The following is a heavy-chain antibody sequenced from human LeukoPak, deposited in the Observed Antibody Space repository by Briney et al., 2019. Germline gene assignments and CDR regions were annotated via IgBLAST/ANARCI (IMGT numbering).Heavy chain of an antibody. J-gene: IGHJ6*02. V-gene: IGHV5-51*01. D-gene: IGHD4-23*01. Sequence: GESLKIYCKGSGYSFTSNWIGWVRQMPGKGLECMGIIYPGDSDTRYSPSFQGQVTISADKSISTAYLQWSSLKASDTAMYYCARTTVVTPRKTYYYYGMDVWGQGTTVTVSS. CDR2: IYPGDSDT. CDR3: ARTTVVTPRKTYYYYGMDV. CDR1: GYSFTSNW.